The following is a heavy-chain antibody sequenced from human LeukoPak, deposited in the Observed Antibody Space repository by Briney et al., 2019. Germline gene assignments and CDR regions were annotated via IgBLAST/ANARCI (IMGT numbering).Heavy chain of an antibody. CDR3: VVGGHLDI. V-gene: IGHV3-7*05. D-gene: IGHD1-26*01. J-gene: IGHJ4*02. CDR2: IKPDGTEK. Sequence: GGSLRLSCEASGFSFSTYWMSWVRQARGKGPEWVANIKPDGTEKHYLDSVEGRFTVSRDNAKNSLSLQMNSLRAEDTAVYSCVVGGHLDIWGQGTLVTVSS. CDR1: GFSFSTYW.